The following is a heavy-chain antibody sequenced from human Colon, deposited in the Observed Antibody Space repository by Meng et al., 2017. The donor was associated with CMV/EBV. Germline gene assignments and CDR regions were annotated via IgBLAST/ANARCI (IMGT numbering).Heavy chain of an antibody. V-gene: IGHV3-23*01. D-gene: IGHD2/OR15-2a*01. CDR1: GFTFSGFA. J-gene: IGHJ3*01. Sequence: GFTFSGFAMSWVRQAPGKGLEWVSVISGSGGTDRYADSVKGRFTISRDNSENTLFLQMSSLRAEDTAVYYCARHQIRELVPTSIILNLWGQGTMVTVSS. CDR3: ARHQIRELVPTSIILNL. CDR2: ISGSGGTD.